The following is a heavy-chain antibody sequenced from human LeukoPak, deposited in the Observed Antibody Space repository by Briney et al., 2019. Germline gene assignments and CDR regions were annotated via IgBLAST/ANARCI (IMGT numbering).Heavy chain of an antibody. CDR2: IKQDGSEK. CDR1: GFTFSSYW. J-gene: IGHJ5*02. D-gene: IGHD5-18*01. CDR3: ALESGYSYDLRPHWFDP. V-gene: IGHV3-7*01. Sequence: GGSLRLSCAASGFTFSSYWMSWVRQAPGKGLEWVANIKQDGSEKYYVDSVKGRFTISRDNAKNSLYLQMNSLRAEDTAVYYCALESGYSYDLRPHWFDPWGQGTLVTVSS.